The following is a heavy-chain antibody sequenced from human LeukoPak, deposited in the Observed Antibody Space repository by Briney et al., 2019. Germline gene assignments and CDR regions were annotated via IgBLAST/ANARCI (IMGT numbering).Heavy chain of an antibody. CDR3: ARGISGYYYFDY. V-gene: IGHV3-20*04. CDR2: INWNSGST. D-gene: IGHD6-25*01. CDR1: GFNFDDYG. Sequence: LSLTCAASGFNFDDYGMGWVRQPPGRGLEWVAGINWNSGSTDYGDSVKGRFSISRDNARNSLFLQMDSLRAEDTALYYCARGISGYYYFDYWGQGISVTVSS. J-gene: IGHJ4*02.